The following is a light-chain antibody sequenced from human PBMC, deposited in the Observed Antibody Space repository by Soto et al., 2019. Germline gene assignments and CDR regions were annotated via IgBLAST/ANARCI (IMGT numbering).Light chain of an antibody. CDR2: EVI. Sequence: QSALTQPASVSGSPGQSITISCTGTSSDVGIYNYVSWYQLHPGKAPKHMIYEVINRPSGVSDRFSGSKSGNTASLTISGLQTEDDADYYCSSYTSSNTYVFGTGTKLTVL. J-gene: IGLJ1*01. CDR1: SSDVGIYNY. CDR3: SSYTSSNTYV. V-gene: IGLV2-14*01.